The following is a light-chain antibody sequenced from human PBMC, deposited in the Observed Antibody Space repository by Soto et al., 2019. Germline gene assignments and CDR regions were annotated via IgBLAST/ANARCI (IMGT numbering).Light chain of an antibody. Sequence: QSALTQPASVSGSPGQSNAISCTGTSSDVGGYNYVSWYQHHPGKAPKLMIYEVSDRPSGVSNRFSGSKSGNTASLTISGLQAEDEADYYCSSYTSSSTVVFGGGTKLTVL. CDR1: SSDVGGYNY. V-gene: IGLV2-14*01. CDR3: SSYTSSSTVV. J-gene: IGLJ2*01. CDR2: EVS.